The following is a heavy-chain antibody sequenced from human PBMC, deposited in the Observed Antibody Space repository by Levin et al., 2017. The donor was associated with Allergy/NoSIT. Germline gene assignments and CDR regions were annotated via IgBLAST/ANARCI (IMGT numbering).Heavy chain of an antibody. CDR1: GFTFSSYG. Sequence: GESLKISCAASGFTFSSYGMHWVRQAPGKGLEWVAIISYDGSNKYYADSVKGRFTISRDNSKNTLYLQMNSLRVEDTAVYYCAKDRSFMIWFPGARYFDLWGRGTLVTVSS. CDR2: ISYDGSNK. CDR3: AKDRSFMIWFPGARYFDL. J-gene: IGHJ2*01. D-gene: IGHD3/OR15-3a*01. V-gene: IGHV3-30*18.